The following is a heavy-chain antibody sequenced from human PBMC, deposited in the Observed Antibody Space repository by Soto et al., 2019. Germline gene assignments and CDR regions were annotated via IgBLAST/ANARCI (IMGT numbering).Heavy chain of an antibody. V-gene: IGHV1-18*01. J-gene: IGHJ4*02. Sequence: QVQLVQSGAEVKKPGASVKVSCKASGYTFTSYGISWVRQAPGQGLEWMGWISAYNGNTNYAQKFQGRVTMTTDTSTSTAYMELRSLRSDDTAVYYCARVVGDYVWGSYRPYYFDYWGQRTLVTVSS. CDR2: ISAYNGNT. CDR1: GYTFTSYG. CDR3: ARVVGDYVWGSYRPYYFDY. D-gene: IGHD3-16*02.